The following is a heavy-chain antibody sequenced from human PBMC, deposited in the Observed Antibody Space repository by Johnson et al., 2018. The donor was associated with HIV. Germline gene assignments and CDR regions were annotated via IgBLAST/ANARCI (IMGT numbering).Heavy chain of an antibody. CDR3: AKDWHAAGGGSYRPEIVAFDT. Sequence: VLLVESGGGLVQPGGSLRLSCAASGFTFSSYAMSWVRQAPGKGLEWVSAISGGGGSTYYADSVKGRFTISRDNSKNTLYLQMNSLRAEDTAVNYCAKDWHAAGGGSYRPEIVAFDTWSQWTMVTVSS. CDR1: GFTFSSYA. V-gene: IGHV3-23*04. J-gene: IGHJ3*02. CDR2: ISGGGGST. D-gene: IGHD3-16*02.